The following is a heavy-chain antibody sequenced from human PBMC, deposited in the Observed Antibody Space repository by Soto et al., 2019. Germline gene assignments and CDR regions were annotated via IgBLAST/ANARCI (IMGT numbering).Heavy chain of an antibody. Sequence: ESGGGVVQPGRSLRLSCAASGFTFSSYGMHWVRQAPGKGLEWVAVISYDGSNKYYADSVKGRFTISRDNSKNTLYLQMNSLRAEDTAVYYCAKDPSYDFWSGTFDYWGQGTLVTVSS. CDR3: AKDPSYDFWSGTFDY. CDR2: ISYDGSNK. V-gene: IGHV3-30*18. D-gene: IGHD3-3*01. CDR1: GFTFSSYG. J-gene: IGHJ4*02.